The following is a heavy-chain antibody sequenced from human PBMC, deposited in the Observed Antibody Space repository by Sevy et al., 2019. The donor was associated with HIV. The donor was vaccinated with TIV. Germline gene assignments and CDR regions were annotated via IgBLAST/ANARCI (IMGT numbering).Heavy chain of an antibody. CDR1: GASIRTYF. CDR3: ARRAVTAIRGWYFDL. Sequence: TLSLTCTVSGASIRTYFWSWIRQPPGKGLEWIGGIFFSGNTNYNPSVKSRVTISVDTAKNQFSLKLTSVTAADTAVYYCARRAVTAIRGWYFDLWGRGTLVTVSS. CDR2: IFFSGNT. J-gene: IGHJ2*01. D-gene: IGHD2-21*02. V-gene: IGHV4-59*01.